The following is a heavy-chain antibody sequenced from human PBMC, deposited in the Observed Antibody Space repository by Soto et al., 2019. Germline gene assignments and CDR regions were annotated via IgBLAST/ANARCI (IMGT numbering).Heavy chain of an antibody. CDR1: GFTFSNYA. CDR2: ISGSGGST. J-gene: IGHJ4*02. D-gene: IGHD1-1*01. CDR3: ARRATGTYFDY. Sequence: GGSLRLSCAASGFTFSNYAMNWVRQAPGKGLEWVSVISGSGGSTYYADSVKGRFTISRDNSKNTLYLQMNSLRAEDTAVYYCARRATGTYFDYWGQGTLVTVSS. V-gene: IGHV3-23*01.